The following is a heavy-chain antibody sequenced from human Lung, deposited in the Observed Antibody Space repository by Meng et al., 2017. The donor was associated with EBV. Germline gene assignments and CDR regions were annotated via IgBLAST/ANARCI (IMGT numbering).Heavy chain of an antibody. Sequence: EVQLVESGGALVQPGGSRRLSCAASGFTFSRYWMHWVRQAPGKGLVWVSRINENGGITSYAESVKGRFTIFRDNTRNTLFLQMNSLRAEDTALYFCSRDLAGAYDDWGQGTLVTVSS. CDR1: GFTFSRYW. V-gene: IGHV3-74*01. CDR3: SRDLAGAYDD. CDR2: INENGGIT. J-gene: IGHJ4*02. D-gene: IGHD2-21*01.